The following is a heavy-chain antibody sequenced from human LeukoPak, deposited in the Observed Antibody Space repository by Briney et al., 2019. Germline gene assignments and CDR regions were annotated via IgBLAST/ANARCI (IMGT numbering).Heavy chain of an antibody. Sequence: SETLSLTCTVSGGSISSSSYFWGWIRQPPGKGLEWIGTIHSGGSTNYNPSLKSRVTISVDTSKNQFSLKLSSVTAADTAVYYCARVPHYDSSGYFWFDPWGQGTLVTVSS. V-gene: IGHV4-39*07. D-gene: IGHD3-22*01. J-gene: IGHJ5*02. CDR3: ARVPHYDSSGYFWFDP. CDR1: GGSISSSSYF. CDR2: IHSGGST.